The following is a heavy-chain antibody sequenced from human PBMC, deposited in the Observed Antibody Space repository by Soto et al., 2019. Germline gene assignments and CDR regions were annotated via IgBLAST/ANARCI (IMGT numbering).Heavy chain of an antibody. CDR3: ARDLSTTGTTYGAFDI. CDR2: INPNSGGT. Sequence: ASVKVSCKASGYTFTGYYMHWVRQAPGQGLEWMGWINPNSGGTNYAQKFQGWVTMTRDTSISTAYMELSRLRSDDTAVYYCARDLSTTGTTYGAFDIWGQGTMVTVSS. D-gene: IGHD1-1*01. CDR1: GYTFTGYY. V-gene: IGHV1-2*04. J-gene: IGHJ3*02.